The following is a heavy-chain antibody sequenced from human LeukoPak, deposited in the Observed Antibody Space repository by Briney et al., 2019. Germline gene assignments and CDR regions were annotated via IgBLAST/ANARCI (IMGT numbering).Heavy chain of an antibody. J-gene: IGHJ4*02. D-gene: IGHD6-19*01. CDR2: INHSGST. Sequence: SETLSLTCAVYGGSFSGYYWSWIRQPPGKGLEWIGEINHSGSTNYNPSLKSRVTVSVDTSKNQFSLKLSSVTAADTAVYYCAREAVAGVDYWGQGTLVTVSS. CDR1: GGSFSGYY. CDR3: AREAVAGVDY. V-gene: IGHV4-34*01.